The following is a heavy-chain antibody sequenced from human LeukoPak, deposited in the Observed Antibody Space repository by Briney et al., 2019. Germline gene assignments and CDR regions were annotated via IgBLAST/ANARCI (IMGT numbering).Heavy chain of an antibody. CDR1: GYTFTDYG. V-gene: IGHV1-18*01. D-gene: IGHD6-13*01. Sequence: GASVKVSCKTSGYTFTDYGVSWVRQAPGQGLEWMGWIHIYSGNTNYAETFQGRVTMTTDTSTSTGYMELRSLSSDDTAAYYCARDAAGRDLDFWGQGTLVTVSS. CDR3: ARDAAGRDLDF. CDR2: IHIYSGNT. J-gene: IGHJ4*02.